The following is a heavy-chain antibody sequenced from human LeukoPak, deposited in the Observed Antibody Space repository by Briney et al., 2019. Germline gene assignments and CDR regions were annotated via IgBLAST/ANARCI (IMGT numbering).Heavy chain of an antibody. D-gene: IGHD3-22*01. Sequence: GGSLRLSCAASGFTFSSYSMNWVRQAPGKGLEWVSYISSSSSTIYYADSVKGRFTISRDNAKNSLYLQMNSLRAEDTAVYYCARDPRDSSGELAFDIWGQGTMVTVSS. CDR3: ARDPRDSSGELAFDI. CDR1: GFTFSSYS. V-gene: IGHV3-48*04. J-gene: IGHJ3*02. CDR2: ISSSSSTI.